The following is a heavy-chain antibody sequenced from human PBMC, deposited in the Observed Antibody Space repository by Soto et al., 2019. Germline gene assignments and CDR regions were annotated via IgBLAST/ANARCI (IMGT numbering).Heavy chain of an antibody. V-gene: IGHV4-30-4*01. CDR3: ARAQGYSAFSSASHYYYHMDI. Sequence: ASETLSLTCRVSGGSIDSANYYWTWIRQLPGKGPEWIGNIYYSGTTFYNPSLKSRLTISIDTSRNQFSLQLTSVTAADTAVYFCARAQGYSAFSSASHYYYHMDIWGQGTTVTVSS. CDR1: GGSIDSANYY. J-gene: IGHJ6*02. CDR2: IYYSGTT. D-gene: IGHD5-12*01.